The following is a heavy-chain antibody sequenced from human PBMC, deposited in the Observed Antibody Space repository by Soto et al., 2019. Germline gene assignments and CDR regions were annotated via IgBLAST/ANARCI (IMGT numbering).Heavy chain of an antibody. J-gene: IGHJ4*02. CDR3: ARDREGYSYGYGYYFDY. V-gene: IGHV3-21*01. CDR2: ISSSSSYI. CDR1: GFTFSSYS. D-gene: IGHD5-18*01. Sequence: GGSLRLSCAASGFTFSSYSMNWVRQAPGKGLEWVSSISSSSSYIYYADSVKGRFTISRDNAKNSLYLQMNSLRAEDTAVHYCARDREGYSYGYGYYFDYWGQGTLVTVSS.